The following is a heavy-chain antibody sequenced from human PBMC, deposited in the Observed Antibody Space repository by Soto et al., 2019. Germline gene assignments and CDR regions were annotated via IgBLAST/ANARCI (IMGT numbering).Heavy chain of an antibody. CDR1: GFTFSNFA. J-gene: IGHJ6*03. Sequence: EVHIVESGGGSVQPGGSLRLSCAASGFTFSNFAMSWVRHAPGKGLEWVSEITGSTGTTYYADSVRGRFIISRDNSKNTLHLQMNSLRAEDTAVYYCAKDTSSSPYYMDVWGKGTTVTVSS. D-gene: IGHD2-2*01. CDR3: AKDTSSSPYYMDV. V-gene: IGHV3-23*04. CDR2: ITGSTGTT.